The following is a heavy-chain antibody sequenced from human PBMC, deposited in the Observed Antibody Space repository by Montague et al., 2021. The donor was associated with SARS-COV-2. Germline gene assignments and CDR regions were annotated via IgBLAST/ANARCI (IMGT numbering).Heavy chain of an antibody. D-gene: IGHD2/OR15-2a*01. Sequence: SETLSLTCAVYGGPLGDYYWGWIRQSPGKGLEWIGDIYHNERTNYSPSLKSRVAISVDKSKNQFSLRLNSVTTADTAVYYCARDTGQHITLCEIVRNYWYDQVWGHGTLITVSS. CDR3: ARDTGQHITLCEIVRNYWYDQV. CDR2: IYHNERT. V-gene: IGHV4-34*01. J-gene: IGHJ2*01. CDR1: GGPLGDYY.